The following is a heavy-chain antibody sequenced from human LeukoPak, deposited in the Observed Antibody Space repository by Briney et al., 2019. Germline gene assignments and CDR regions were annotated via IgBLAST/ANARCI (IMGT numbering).Heavy chain of an antibody. D-gene: IGHD6-13*01. CDR3: ARAPRVSYYYYGMDV. Sequence: PSETLSLTCTVSGGSISSYYWSWIRQPPGKGLEWIGYIYYSGSTNYNPSLKSRVTISVDTSKNQFSLKLSSVTAADTAVYYCARAPRVSYYYYGMDVWGQGTTVTVSS. CDR1: GGSISSYY. J-gene: IGHJ6*02. CDR2: IYYSGST. V-gene: IGHV4-59*12.